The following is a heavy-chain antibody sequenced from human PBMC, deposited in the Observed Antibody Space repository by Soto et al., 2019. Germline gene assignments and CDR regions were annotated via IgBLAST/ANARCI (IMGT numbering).Heavy chain of an antibody. CDR3: ARDLGDGGYYYYYYYRDV. CDR2: INPSGGST. Sequence: QVQLVQSGAEVKKPGASVKVSCKSSGYTFTTYYMHWVRQAPGQGLEWMGIINPSGGSTSYAQKLQGRVTRTRDTSTSTVYMELSSLRSEDTAVYYCARDLGDGGYYYYYYYRDVWGKGTTVTVSS. D-gene: IGHD5-12*01. V-gene: IGHV1-46*03. J-gene: IGHJ6*03. CDR1: GYTFTTYY.